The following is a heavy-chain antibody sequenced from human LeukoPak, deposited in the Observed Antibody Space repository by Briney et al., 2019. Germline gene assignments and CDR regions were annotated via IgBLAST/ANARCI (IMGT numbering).Heavy chain of an antibody. J-gene: IGHJ4*02. CDR3: ATEIRPNDY. D-gene: IGHD4-17*01. V-gene: IGHV3-23*01. CDR2: ISISGDTT. CDR1: GFTFSSHA. Sequence: GGSLRLSCGASGFTFSSHAMTWVRQAPGRGLEWVSAISISGDTTYYADAVKGRFTISRDNSKNTVYLQMNSLRAEDTAVYYCATEIRPNDYCGQGTLVTVSS.